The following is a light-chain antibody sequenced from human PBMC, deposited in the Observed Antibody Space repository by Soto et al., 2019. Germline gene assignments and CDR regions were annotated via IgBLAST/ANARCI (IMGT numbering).Light chain of an antibody. CDR3: QQYNSYPST. CDR2: DAS. J-gene: IGKJ2*01. CDR1: QSIRSW. V-gene: IGKV1-5*01. Sequence: DIPMTQSPSTLSASVGDRVTITCRASQSIRSWLAWYQQKPGKAPKLLIYDASSLESGVPSRFSGSGSETEFTLTISSLQPDDFAAYHCQQYNSYPSTFGQGTKLEIK.